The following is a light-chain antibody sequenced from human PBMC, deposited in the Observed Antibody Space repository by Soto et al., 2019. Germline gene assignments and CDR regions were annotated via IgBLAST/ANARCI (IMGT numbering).Light chain of an antibody. CDR3: CSFAGTCTVV. V-gene: IGLV2-11*01. Sequence: QSALTQPRSVSGSPGQSVTISCTGTGSDVGGYDFVSWYQQHPGKAPKLMIYDVSKRPSGGPDRFSGSKSGNTASLTISGLQADDEADYYCCSFAGTCTVVFGGGTKLTVL. J-gene: IGLJ2*01. CDR1: GSDVGGYDF. CDR2: DVS.